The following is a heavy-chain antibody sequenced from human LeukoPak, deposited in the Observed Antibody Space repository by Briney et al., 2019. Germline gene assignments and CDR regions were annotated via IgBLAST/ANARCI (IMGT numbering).Heavy chain of an antibody. CDR3: AKGRKYSSGSDFDY. D-gene: IGHD6-19*01. CDR1: GFTFSSYG. Sequence: PGGSLRLSCAASGFTFSSYGMHWVRQAPGKGLEWVSAITGSGGSTYYADSVKGRFTISTDTSKNTLYLQMNSLRAEDTAVYYCAKGRKYSSGSDFDYWGQGTLVTVSS. CDR2: ITGSGGST. V-gene: IGHV3-23*01. J-gene: IGHJ4*02.